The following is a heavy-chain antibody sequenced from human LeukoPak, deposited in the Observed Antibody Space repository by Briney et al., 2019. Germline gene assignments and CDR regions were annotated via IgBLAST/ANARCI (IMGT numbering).Heavy chain of an antibody. D-gene: IGHD1-26*01. J-gene: IGHJ4*02. V-gene: IGHV1-2*02. CDR1: GYTFTGYY. CDR2: INPNSGGT. Sequence: ASVKVSCKASGYTFTGYYMHWVRQAPGQGLEWMGWINPNSGGTNYAQKFQGRVTMTRDMSTSTVYMELSSLRSEDTAVYYCARGSGSYLAGNYFDYWGQGTLVTVSS. CDR3: ARGSGSYLAGNYFDY.